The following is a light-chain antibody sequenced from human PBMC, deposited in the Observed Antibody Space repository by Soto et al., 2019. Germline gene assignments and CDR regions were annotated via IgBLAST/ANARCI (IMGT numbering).Light chain of an antibody. V-gene: IGKV3-20*01. CDR3: QQYGGSPRT. CDR2: DAS. Sequence: EVVLTQSPGALALSPGERATLSCRARQSISQSLAWYQQRPGQSPRLLIYDASRRATGIPDRFTGSGFGTDFTLTISRLAPEDLAVYYCQQYGGSPRTFGQGTKVDTK. J-gene: IGKJ1*01. CDR1: QSISQS.